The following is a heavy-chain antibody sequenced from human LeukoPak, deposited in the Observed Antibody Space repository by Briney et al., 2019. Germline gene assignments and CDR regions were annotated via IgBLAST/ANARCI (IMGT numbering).Heavy chain of an antibody. V-gene: IGHV4-34*01. D-gene: IGHD3-3*01. CDR2: INPSRNT. Sequence: SETLSLTCAVFGGSFSGYYWNWIRQPPGKGLEWIGQINPSRNTNYNPSLKSRVTISVDTSKNQFSLKLSSVTAADTAVYYCARGRLKQPLRYFDYWGQGTLVTVSS. J-gene: IGHJ4*02. CDR1: GGSFSGYY. CDR3: ARGRLKQPLRYFDY.